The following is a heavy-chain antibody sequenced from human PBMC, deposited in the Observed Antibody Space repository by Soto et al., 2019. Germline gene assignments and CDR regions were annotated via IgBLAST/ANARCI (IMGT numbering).Heavy chain of an antibody. CDR3: ARWGYDEFDY. Sequence: PGGSLRLSCAASGFTCSSVAMSWVRRAPGKGLEWVSHISSGDVTYYADSVRGRFTISRDTSKSTLYLQMNSLRAEDTAVYYCARWGYDEFDYWGQGTLVTVSS. V-gene: IGHV3-23*01. J-gene: IGHJ4*02. CDR2: ISSGDVT. CDR1: GFTCSSVA. D-gene: IGHD3-16*01.